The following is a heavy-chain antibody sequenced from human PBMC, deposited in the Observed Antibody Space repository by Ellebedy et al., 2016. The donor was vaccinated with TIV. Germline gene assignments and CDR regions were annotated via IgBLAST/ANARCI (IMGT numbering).Heavy chain of an antibody. Sequence: PGGSLRLSCAASGFTFNSNTISWVRQAPGKGLEWVSGISGSGSSTWYTDSVKGRFTISRDNSKNTVYLQMNSLRAEDTAVYHCVKRGGYGDNWGQGTQVTVSS. CDR2: ISGSGSST. CDR3: VKRGGYGDN. J-gene: IGHJ4*02. D-gene: IGHD5-12*01. CDR1: GFTFNSNT. V-gene: IGHV3-23*01.